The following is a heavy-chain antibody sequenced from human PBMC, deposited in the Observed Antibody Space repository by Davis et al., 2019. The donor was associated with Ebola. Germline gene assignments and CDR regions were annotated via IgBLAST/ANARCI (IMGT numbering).Heavy chain of an antibody. V-gene: IGHV3-23*01. J-gene: IGHJ6*04. D-gene: IGHD3-3*01. Sequence: GGSLRLSCADSVITFSSYAMTWVRQAPGKGLEWVSAISRSGGTTYYAGSVKGRFTVSRDNSKKTMYLQMNSLRAEDTAVYYCARSGLSFGVVKYHYGMDVWGKGTTVTVSS. CDR2: ISRSGGTT. CDR3: ARSGLSFGVVKYHYGMDV. CDR1: VITFSSYA.